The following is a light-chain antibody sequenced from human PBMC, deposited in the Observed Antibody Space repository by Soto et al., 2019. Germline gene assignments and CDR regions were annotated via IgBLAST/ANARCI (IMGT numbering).Light chain of an antibody. CDR1: SSNIGSNT. CDR2: SNN. Sequence: SVLTQPPSASGTPGQGVTISCSGSSSNIGSNTVNWYQQLPGTAPKLLIYSNNQRPSGVPDRFSGSKSGTSASLAISGLQSEDEADYYCAAWDDSLNGPVFGTGTKVTVL. CDR3: AAWDDSLNGPV. J-gene: IGLJ1*01. V-gene: IGLV1-44*01.